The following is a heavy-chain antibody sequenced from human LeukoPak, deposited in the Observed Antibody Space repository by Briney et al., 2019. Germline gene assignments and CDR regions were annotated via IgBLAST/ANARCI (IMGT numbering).Heavy chain of an antibody. CDR3: AKRPLIVVVPAASLPVDY. Sequence: PGGFLRLSCAASGFTFSSYAMSWVRQAPGKGLEWVSAISGSGGSTYYADSVKGRFTISRDNSKNTLYLQMNSLRAEGTAVYYCAKRPLIVVVPAASLPVDYWGQGTLVTVSS. CDR2: ISGSGGST. CDR1: GFTFSSYA. V-gene: IGHV3-23*01. D-gene: IGHD2-2*01. J-gene: IGHJ4*02.